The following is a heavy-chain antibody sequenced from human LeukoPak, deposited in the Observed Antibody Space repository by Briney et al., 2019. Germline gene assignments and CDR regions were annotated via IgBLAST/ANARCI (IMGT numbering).Heavy chain of an antibody. D-gene: IGHD1-26*01. Sequence: PSETLSLTCTVSGGSNSSYYWSWIRQPPGKGLEWIGYIYYSGSTNYNPSLKSRVTISVDTSKNQFSLKLSSVTAADTAVYYCARDLGSGSDYWGQGTLVTVSS. CDR2: IYYSGST. CDR1: GGSNSSYY. CDR3: ARDLGSGSDY. V-gene: IGHV4-59*01. J-gene: IGHJ4*02.